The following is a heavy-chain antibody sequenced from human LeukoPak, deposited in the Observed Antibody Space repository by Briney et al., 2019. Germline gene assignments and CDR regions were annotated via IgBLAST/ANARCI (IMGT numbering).Heavy chain of an antibody. V-gene: IGHV3-9*01. CDR2: ISWNSGSI. D-gene: IGHD3-10*01. Sequence: PGGSLRLSCAASGFTFDDYAMHWVRQAPGRGLEWVSGISWNSGSIGYADSVKGRFTISRDNANNSLYLQMNSLRAEDTAVYYCARGEYGSGSYHIDYWGQGTLVTVSS. CDR3: ARGEYGSGSYHIDY. CDR1: GFTFDDYA. J-gene: IGHJ4*02.